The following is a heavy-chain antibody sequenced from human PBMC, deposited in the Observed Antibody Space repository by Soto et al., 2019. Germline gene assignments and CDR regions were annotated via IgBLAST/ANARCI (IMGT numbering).Heavy chain of an antibody. CDR1: GFSLSTSGVG. D-gene: IGHD3-10*02. CDR2: IYWDDDK. CDR3: AHIVRGLFRFDF. J-gene: IGHJ4*02. V-gene: IGHV2-5*02. Sequence: QITLKESGPTLMKPTQTLTLTCTFSGFSLSTSGVGVGWIRQPPGKALEWLALIYWDDDKRYSPSLKTRLTITKDTSKNQVLLTMTNVDPVDTATYYCAHIVRGLFRFDFRGLGTLVTVSS.